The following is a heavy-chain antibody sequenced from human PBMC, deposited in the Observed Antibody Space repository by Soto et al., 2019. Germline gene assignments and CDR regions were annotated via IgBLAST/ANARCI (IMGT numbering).Heavy chain of an antibody. V-gene: IGHV4-61*01. J-gene: IGHJ4*02. D-gene: IGHD2-2*01. CDR2: IYYSGST. Sequence: SETLSLTCTVSGGSVSSGSYYWSWIRQPPGKGLEWIGYIYYSGSTNYNPSLKSRVTISVDTSKNQFSLKLSSVTAADTAVYYCARGRRYCISTSCYSYYFDYWGQGTLVTVSS. CDR3: ARGRRYCISTSCYSYYFDY. CDR1: GGSVSSGSYY.